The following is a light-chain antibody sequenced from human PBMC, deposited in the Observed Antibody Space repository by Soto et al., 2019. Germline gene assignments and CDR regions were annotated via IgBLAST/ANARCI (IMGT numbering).Light chain of an antibody. CDR3: SSYTTSRTFV. CDR1: SSDVGAYKY. CDR2: DVT. V-gene: IGLV2-14*01. J-gene: IGLJ1*01. Sequence: QSALTQPASVSGSPGQSITISCSGTSSDVGAYKYVSWYQQHPGKAPKLIIYDVTNRPYGVSNRFSGSKSGNTASLTISGLQADDEADYSCSSYTTSRTFVIGSGTKLTVL.